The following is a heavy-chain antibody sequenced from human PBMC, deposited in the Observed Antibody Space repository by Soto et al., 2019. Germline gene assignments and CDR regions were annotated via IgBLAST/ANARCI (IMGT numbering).Heavy chain of an antibody. CDR1: GFTFSSYE. V-gene: IGHV3-48*03. J-gene: IGHJ4*02. D-gene: IGHD3-22*01. CDR3: ARDSTYYDSSDYFDH. CDR2: IDRSGRNK. Sequence: GGSLRLSCVASGFTFSSYEMNWVRQAPGKGLEWVSYIDRSGRNKYYADSVKGRFTISKDSAKNSLYLQMHSLTAEDTAVYYCARDSTYYDSSDYFDHWGQVTPVTVSS.